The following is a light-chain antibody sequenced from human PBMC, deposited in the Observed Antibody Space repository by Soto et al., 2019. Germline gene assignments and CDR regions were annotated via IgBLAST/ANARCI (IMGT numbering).Light chain of an antibody. V-gene: IGKV1-9*01. CDR3: QQLKSYPRT. Sequence: IQVTQSPSSLSASVGDRVNITCRASQSISSYLAWYQQKPGKAPKLLIYDAFTLQSGVPSRFSGSGSGTDFTLTISYLHPQDFATYYCQQLKSYPRTFGQGTKVEIK. CDR2: DAF. J-gene: IGKJ1*01. CDR1: QSISSY.